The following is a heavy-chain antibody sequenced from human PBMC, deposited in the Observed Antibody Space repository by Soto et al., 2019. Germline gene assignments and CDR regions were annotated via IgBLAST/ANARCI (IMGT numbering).Heavy chain of an antibody. CDR1: GVTLSDYG. CDR3: ARLPYSNLLEGLDP. D-gene: IGHD2-21*01. J-gene: IGHJ5*02. V-gene: IGHV3-33*01. CDR2: IWDHGDTA. Sequence: GGSLRLSCVASGVTLSDYGVHWVRQSPGKGLEWVAAIWDHGDTAYHADSVKGRFTVSRDNSRNTVYLQMNSLRAEDTAVYYCARLPYSNLLEGLDPWGRGTLVTVSS.